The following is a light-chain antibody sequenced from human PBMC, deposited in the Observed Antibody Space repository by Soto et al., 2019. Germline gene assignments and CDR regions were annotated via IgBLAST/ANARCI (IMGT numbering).Light chain of an antibody. V-gene: IGKV1-39*01. CDR2: AAS. J-gene: IGKJ3*01. CDR1: QTIVNY. CDR3: QQSFSVPFT. Sequence: IQLTQSPSSLSASVGYRVSITCLASQTIVNYLNWYQQKPGKAPNLLIYAASRLQSGVPSRFSGSGSATDFSLTISSLQPEDFATYFCQQSFSVPFTFGPGTKVDIK.